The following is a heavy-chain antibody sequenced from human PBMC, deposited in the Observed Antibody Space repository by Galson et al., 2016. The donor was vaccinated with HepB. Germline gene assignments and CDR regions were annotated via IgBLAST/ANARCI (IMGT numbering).Heavy chain of an antibody. J-gene: IGHJ4*01. CDR1: GASIGSDDNY. CDR2: IYYSGST. Sequence: TLSLTCAVSGASIGSDDNYWSWIRQSPGQGLEWIGYIYYSGSTFYNPSLQSRTTLSVDTSKNHISLKFNSVTAADTAVYYCARVSGPLDHWGQGILVIVSS. D-gene: IGHD3-10*01. CDR3: ARVSGPLDH. V-gene: IGHV4-30-4*01.